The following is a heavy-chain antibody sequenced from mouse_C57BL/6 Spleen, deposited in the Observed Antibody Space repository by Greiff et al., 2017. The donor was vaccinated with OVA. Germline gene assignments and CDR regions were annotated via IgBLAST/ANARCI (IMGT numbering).Heavy chain of an antibody. CDR1: GYAFSSYW. D-gene: IGHD2-12*01. V-gene: IGHV1-80*01. J-gene: IGHJ3*01. CDR2: IYPGDGDT. CDR3: ARSHGNSPSVAY. Sequence: VQGVESGAELVKPGASVKISCKASGYAFSSYWMNWVKQRPGKGLEWIGQIYPGDGDTNYNGKFKGKATLTADKSSSTAYMQLSSLTSADSAVDFCARSHGNSPSVAYWGQGTLVTVSA.